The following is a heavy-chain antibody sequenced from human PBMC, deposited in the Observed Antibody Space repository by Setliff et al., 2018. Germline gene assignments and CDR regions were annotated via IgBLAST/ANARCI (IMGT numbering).Heavy chain of an antibody. Sequence: NPSETLSLTCTVSGGSISSSSYYWGWIRQPPGKGLEWIGSIYYNGSAYYNPSLKSRVTMSVDTSKNRFSLKLTSVTAADTAVYYCARGLTCSGADCFFFYDSTSDYYYMDVWGNGTPVTVSS. CDR3: ARGLTCSGADCFFFYDSTSDYYYMDV. J-gene: IGHJ6*03. CDR1: GGSISSSSYY. CDR2: IYYNGSA. V-gene: IGHV4-39*07. D-gene: IGHD2-21*02.